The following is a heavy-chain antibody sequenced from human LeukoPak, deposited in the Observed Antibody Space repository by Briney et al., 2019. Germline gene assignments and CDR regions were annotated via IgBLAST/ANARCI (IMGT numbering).Heavy chain of an antibody. J-gene: IGHJ4*02. CDR3: ASYSSSSIYFDY. Sequence: SETLSLTCTVSGGSISSRSYYWGWIRQPPGKGLEWVGSIYYSGSTYYNPSLKSRVTISVDTSKNQFSLKLSSVTAADTAVYYCASYSSSSIYFDYWGQGTLVTVSS. CDR2: IYYSGST. CDR1: GGSISSRSYY. V-gene: IGHV4-39*07. D-gene: IGHD6-6*01.